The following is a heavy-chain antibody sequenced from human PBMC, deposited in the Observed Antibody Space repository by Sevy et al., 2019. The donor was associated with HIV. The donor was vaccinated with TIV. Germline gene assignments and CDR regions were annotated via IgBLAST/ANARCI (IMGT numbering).Heavy chain of an antibody. D-gene: IGHD2-8*02. CDR2: VSSSSTYI. CDR3: GRDLCTGGVCPRWGYYYYGMDV. J-gene: IGHJ6*02. Sequence: GGSLRLSCAASGFTFSTYSMNWVRQAPGKGLEWISSVSSSSTYIYYAESVKGRFTISRDNAKNSLNLQMNSLRVEDTAVYYCGRDLCTGGVCPRWGYYYYGMDVWGQGTTVTVSS. CDR1: GFTFSTYS. V-gene: IGHV3-21*01.